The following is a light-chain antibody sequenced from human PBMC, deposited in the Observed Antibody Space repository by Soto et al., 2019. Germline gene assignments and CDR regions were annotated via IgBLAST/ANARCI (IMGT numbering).Light chain of an antibody. CDR3: QQYNNWPRT. CDR2: GAS. CDR1: QSINSF. Sequence: EIVLTQSPGTLSLSSWQGATLFGRASQSINSFLAWYQQRRGQAPRLLIHGASTRATGIPASFSGRGSGTEFTLTISSLQSEDCAVYYCQQYNNWPRTFGQGTKVDIK. J-gene: IGKJ1*01. V-gene: IGKV3-15*01.